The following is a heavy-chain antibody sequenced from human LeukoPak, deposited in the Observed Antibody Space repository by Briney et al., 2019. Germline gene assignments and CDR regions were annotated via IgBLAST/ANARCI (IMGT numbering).Heavy chain of an antibody. CDR1: GFTFSSYG. D-gene: IGHD6-13*01. CDR2: ISSSSSYI. CDR3: ARGGRIAAARFIDY. Sequence: GGSLRLSCAASGFTFSSYGMNWVRQAPGKGLEWVSSISSSSSYIYYADSVKGRFTISRDNAKNSLYLQMNSLRAEDTAVYYCARGGRIAAARFIDYWGQGTLVTVSS. V-gene: IGHV3-21*01. J-gene: IGHJ4*02.